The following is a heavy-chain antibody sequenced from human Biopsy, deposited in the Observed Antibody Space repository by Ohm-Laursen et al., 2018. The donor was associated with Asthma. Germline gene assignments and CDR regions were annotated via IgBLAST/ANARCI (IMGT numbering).Heavy chain of an antibody. CDR1: GGSFSGYY. V-gene: IGHV4-34*01. Sequence: SETLSLTCAVYGGSFSGYYWSWIRQPPGKGLEWIGEINHSGSTNYNPSLKSRVTISVDTSKNQFSLKLSSVTAADTAVYYCARAGQCSSTSCYNPGWFDPWDQGTLVTVSS. D-gene: IGHD2-2*01. CDR2: INHSGST. J-gene: IGHJ5*02. CDR3: ARAGQCSSTSCYNPGWFDP.